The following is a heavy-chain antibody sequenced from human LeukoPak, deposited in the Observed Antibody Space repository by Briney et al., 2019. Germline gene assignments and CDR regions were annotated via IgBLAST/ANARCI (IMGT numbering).Heavy chain of an antibody. D-gene: IGHD1-1*01. CDR3: ARDADSSNEWGPFDP. V-gene: IGHV6-1*01. J-gene: IGHJ5*02. CDR2: PYYRSKWSS. CDR1: GDSVSSSAS. Sequence: SQTLSLTCAISGDSVSSSASWNWLRQSPSRGLEWLGRPYYRSKWSSDYATSVKSRITINADTSKNQFSLQLSSVIPEDTAVYYCARDADSSNEWGPFDPWGQGTLVTVSS.